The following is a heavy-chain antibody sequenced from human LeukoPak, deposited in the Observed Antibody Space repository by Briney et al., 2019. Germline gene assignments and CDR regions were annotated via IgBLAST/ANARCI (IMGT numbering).Heavy chain of an antibody. CDR1: GYTFTSYD. CDR3: AREGDYDAFDI. J-gene: IGHJ3*02. V-gene: IGHV1-8*03. D-gene: IGHD4-17*01. CDR2: MNPNSGNT. Sequence: ASVKVSCKASGYTFTSYDINWVRQATGQGLEWMGWMNPNSGNTGYAQKFQGRVTITRNTSISTAYMELSSLRSDDTAVYYCAREGDYDAFDIWGQGTMVTVSS.